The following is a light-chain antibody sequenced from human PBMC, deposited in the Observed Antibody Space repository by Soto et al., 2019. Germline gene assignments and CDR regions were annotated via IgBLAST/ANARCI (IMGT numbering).Light chain of an antibody. V-gene: IGKV3-20*01. CDR3: QQYGSSPRT. CDR1: QSVSATY. J-gene: IGKJ1*01. Sequence: EIVLTQSPGTLSLFPGERATFSCRASQSVSATYLAWYQQKPGQAPRLLIYGASSRATGIPDRFSGSGSGTDFTLTISRLEPEDSAVYYCQQYGSSPRTFVQGTKVEI. CDR2: GAS.